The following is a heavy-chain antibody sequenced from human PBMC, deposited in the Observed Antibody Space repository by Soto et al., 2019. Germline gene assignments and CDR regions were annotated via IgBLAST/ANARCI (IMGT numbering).Heavy chain of an antibody. V-gene: IGHV1-69*12. CDR1: GGTFSSYA. CDR2: IIPIFGTA. CDR3: ARPTRYYYDSSGQAAWFDP. D-gene: IGHD3-22*01. J-gene: IGHJ5*02. Sequence: QVQLVQSGAEVKKPGSSVKVSCKASGGTFSSYAISWVRQAPGQGLEWMGGIIPIFGTANYAQKFQGRVTITADESTSTAYMALRSLRSEDTAVYYCARPTRYYYDSSGQAAWFDPWGQGTLVTVSS.